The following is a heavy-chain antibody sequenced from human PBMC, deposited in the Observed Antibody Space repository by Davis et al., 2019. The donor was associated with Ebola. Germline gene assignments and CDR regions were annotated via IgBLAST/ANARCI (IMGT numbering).Heavy chain of an antibody. CDR1: GDSISSSNW. D-gene: IGHD3-10*01. Sequence: MPSETLSLTCAVSGDSISSSNWWSWVRQPPGKGLEWIGEISQSGSTNYNPSLKSRVTISIDKSKNQFSLKLSSVTAEDTAVYYCARVRYYGSGSPIDYWGQGTLVTVSS. J-gene: IGHJ4*02. CDR3: ARVRYYGSGSPIDY. V-gene: IGHV4-4*02. CDR2: ISQSGST.